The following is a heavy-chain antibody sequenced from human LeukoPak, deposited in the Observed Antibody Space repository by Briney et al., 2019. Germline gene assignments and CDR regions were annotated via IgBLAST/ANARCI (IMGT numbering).Heavy chain of an antibody. Sequence: GGSLRLSCAASGFTFSTFGMHWVRQAPGKGLEWVAIILYDASYKYYADSVKGRFTISRDNSRNTLYLRMNSLRAEDTAVYYCAKEDSVGGFFDSWGQGTLVTVSS. D-gene: IGHD1-26*01. CDR3: AKEDSVGGFFDS. J-gene: IGHJ4*02. CDR1: GFTFSTFG. CDR2: ILYDASYK. V-gene: IGHV3-30*18.